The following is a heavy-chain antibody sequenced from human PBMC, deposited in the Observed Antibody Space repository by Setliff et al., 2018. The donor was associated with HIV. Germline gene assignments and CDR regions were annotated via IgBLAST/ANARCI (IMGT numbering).Heavy chain of an antibody. Sequence: PSETLSLTCVVSGDSISRSRYYWGWIRQPPGKGLEWIGSFYYSRSTSYNPSLRSRVTISLDTSTSQFSLRLNSVTAADTAHYFCVVYFIGNGGRGLWGQGTQVTVSS. CDR2: FYYSRST. D-gene: IGHD2-15*01. V-gene: IGHV4-39*07. J-gene: IGHJ4*02. CDR1: GDSISRSRYY. CDR3: VVYFIGNGGRGL.